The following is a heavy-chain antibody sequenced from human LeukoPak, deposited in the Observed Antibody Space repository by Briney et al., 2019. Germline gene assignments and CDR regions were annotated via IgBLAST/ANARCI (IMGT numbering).Heavy chain of an antibody. J-gene: IGHJ4*02. CDR3: TNQPILAGSIDS. V-gene: IGHV3-23*01. CDR2: ISDNGGST. D-gene: IGHD3-9*01. Sequence: PGGSLRLSCVDSGFTFSSYAMSWVRQVPGKGLEWVSGISDNGGSTYYADSVKGRFTISRDNSKNTLYLQMNNLRAEDTALYYCTNQPILAGSIDSWGQGTLVTVSS. CDR1: GFTFSSYA.